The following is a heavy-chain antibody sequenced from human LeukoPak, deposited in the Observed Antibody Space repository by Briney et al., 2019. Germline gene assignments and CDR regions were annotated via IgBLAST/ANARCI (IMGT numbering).Heavy chain of an antibody. CDR1: GGSISSSSYY. D-gene: IGHD2-2*01. CDR2: IYYSGST. Sequence: KPSETLSLACTVSGGSISSSSYYWGWIRQSPGKGLEWIGIIYYSGSTYYNPSLKSRLTISVDTYKNQFSLKLSSVAATDTAVYYCARRGYCSSTSCYEYWFDPWGQGTLVTVSS. J-gene: IGHJ5*02. V-gene: IGHV4-39*01. CDR3: ARRGYCSSTSCYEYWFDP.